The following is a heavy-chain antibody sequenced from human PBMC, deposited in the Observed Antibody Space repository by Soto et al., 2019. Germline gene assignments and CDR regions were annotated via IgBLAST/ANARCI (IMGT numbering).Heavy chain of an antibody. CDR3: ARRYGGNLDY. D-gene: IGHD1-26*01. Sequence: SETLSLNCTVSGGSISSSSYYWGWIRQPPGKGLEWIGSIYYSGSTYYNPSLKSRVTISVDTSKNQFSLKLSSVTAADTAVYYCARRYGGNLDYWGQGTLVTVSS. J-gene: IGHJ4*02. V-gene: IGHV4-39*01. CDR2: IYYSGST. CDR1: GGSISSSSYY.